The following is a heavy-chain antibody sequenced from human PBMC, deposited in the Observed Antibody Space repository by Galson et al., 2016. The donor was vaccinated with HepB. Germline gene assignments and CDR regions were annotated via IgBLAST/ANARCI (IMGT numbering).Heavy chain of an antibody. CDR2: IKPDGREI. V-gene: IGHV3-7*03. CDR1: GFRFSDTF. D-gene: IGHD3-22*01. Sequence: SLRLSCAASGFRFSDTFMHWVRQAPGKGPEWVAVIKPDGREIQYVDSVKGRFTISRDDGKNSLYLQMNTLRAEDTAVYYCARVFSYDRRDYYRHFDSWGRGTLVTVSS. J-gene: IGHJ5*01. CDR3: ARVFSYDRRDYYRHFDS.